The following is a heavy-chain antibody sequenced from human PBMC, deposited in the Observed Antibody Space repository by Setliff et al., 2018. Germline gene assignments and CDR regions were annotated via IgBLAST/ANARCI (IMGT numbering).Heavy chain of an antibody. CDR1: GYPFGSYA. CDR2: INGGSGKT. CDR3: ARDSADDYGDYVDWFYP. J-gene: IGHJ5*02. Sequence: ASVKVSCKTSGYPFGSYAMHWLRQAPGQRPEWMGWINGGSGKTRYSQKFQGRVTITTDRSASTGYMEMVSLSNEDTAIYYCARDSADDYGDYVDWFYPWGQGTLVTVSS. V-gene: IGHV1-3*01. D-gene: IGHD4-17*01.